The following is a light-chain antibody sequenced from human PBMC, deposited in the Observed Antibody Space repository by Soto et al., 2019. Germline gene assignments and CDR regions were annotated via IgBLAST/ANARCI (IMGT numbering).Light chain of an antibody. J-gene: IGKJ1*01. V-gene: IGKV3-15*01. Sequence: EIVMTQAPATLSVSPGERATLSCRASQSVSSSLAWYQQKTGQAPRLLIYVASTRATGIPARFSGSGSGTELTLTISSLQSEDFAVYYCQQYNNWRTFGQGTTVEIK. CDR1: QSVSSS. CDR2: VAS. CDR3: QQYNNWRT.